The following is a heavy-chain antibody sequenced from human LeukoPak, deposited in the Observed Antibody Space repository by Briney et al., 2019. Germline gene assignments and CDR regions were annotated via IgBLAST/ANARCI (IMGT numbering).Heavy chain of an antibody. V-gene: IGHV3-48*03. CDR2: ISSSGSTI. Sequence: GGSLRLSCAASGFTFSSYEMNWVRQAPRKGLEWISYISSSGSTIYYADSVKGRFTISRDNAKNSLYLQMNSLRAEDTAVYYCAELGITMIGGVWGKGTTVTISS. J-gene: IGHJ6*04. CDR1: GFTFSSYE. D-gene: IGHD3-10*02. CDR3: AELGITMIGGV.